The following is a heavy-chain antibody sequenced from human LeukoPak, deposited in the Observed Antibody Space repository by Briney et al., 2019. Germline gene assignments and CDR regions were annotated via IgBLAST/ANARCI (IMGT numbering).Heavy chain of an antibody. Sequence: ASVKVSCKASGYTFTSYYIVWVRQAPGQGLEWMGRIDPSGGSTSYAQKLQGRVTMTRGTSTSTVYMELSSLISEDTAVYYCARNSGSGFDYWGQGTQVTVSS. V-gene: IGHV1-46*01. CDR3: ARNSGSGFDY. D-gene: IGHD2-15*01. CDR2: IDPSGGST. CDR1: GYTFTSYY. J-gene: IGHJ4*02.